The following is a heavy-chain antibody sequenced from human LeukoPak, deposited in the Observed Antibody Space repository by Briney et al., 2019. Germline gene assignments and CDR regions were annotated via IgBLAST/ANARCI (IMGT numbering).Heavy chain of an antibody. CDR3: TREWDIVVWD. D-gene: IGHD2-2*01. CDR1: GFTFGDYA. J-gene: IGHJ4*02. V-gene: IGHV3-49*04. Sequence: GGSLRLSCTASGFTFGDYAMSWVRQAPGKGLEWVGFIRSKAYGGTTEYAASVKGRFTISRDDSKSIAYLQMNSLKTEDTAVYYCTREWDIVVWDWGQGTLVTVSS. CDR2: IRSKAYGGTT.